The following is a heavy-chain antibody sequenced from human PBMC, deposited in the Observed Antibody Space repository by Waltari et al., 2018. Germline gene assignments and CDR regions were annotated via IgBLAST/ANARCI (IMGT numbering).Heavy chain of an antibody. J-gene: IGHJ4*02. Sequence: EVQLLESGGGLVQPGGSLRLSCAASGFTFSSYAMSWVRQAPGKGLEWVSVIYSGGSTYYADSVKGRFTISRDNSKNTLYLQMNSLRAEDTAVYYCAKVLGILDYWGQGTLVTVSS. CDR2: IYSGGST. CDR1: GFTFSSYA. V-gene: IGHV3-23*03. CDR3: AKVLGILDY.